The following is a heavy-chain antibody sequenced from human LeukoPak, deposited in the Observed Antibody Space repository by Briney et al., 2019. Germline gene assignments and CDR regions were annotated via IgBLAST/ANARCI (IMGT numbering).Heavy chain of an antibody. CDR3: ARDHLGYSFDY. CDR1: GFTVSSYW. V-gene: IGHV3-7*04. CDR2: IKEDGSEK. J-gene: IGHJ4*02. Sequence: PGGSLRLSCAASGFTVSSYWMSWVRQTPQKGLEWVANIKEDGSEKYYVDSVKGRFTISRENTKNSLYLQMNSLRADDTAVYYCARDHLGYSFDYWGQGTLVTVSS.